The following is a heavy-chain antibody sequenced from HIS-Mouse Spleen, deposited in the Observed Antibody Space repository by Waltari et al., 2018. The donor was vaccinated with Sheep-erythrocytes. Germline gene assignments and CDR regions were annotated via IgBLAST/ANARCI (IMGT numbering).Heavy chain of an antibody. V-gene: IGHV1-8*01. J-gene: IGHJ4*02. D-gene: IGHD6-6*01. Sequence: QVQLVQSGAEVKQPGASVKVSCKASGYTFTSYDINWVRQATGQGRGWMGWMNPNTGNTGYARKVQGRVTMTRKTAISTSYMELSSLRAEDTAVYYCARGFWVYSSSSGFDYWGQGTLVTVSS. CDR2: MNPNTGNT. CDR3: ARGFWVYSSSSGFDY. CDR1: GYTFTSYD.